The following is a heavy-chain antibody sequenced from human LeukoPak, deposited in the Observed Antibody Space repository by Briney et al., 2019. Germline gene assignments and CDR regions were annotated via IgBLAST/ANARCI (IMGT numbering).Heavy chain of an antibody. CDR2: ISAYNSNT. D-gene: IGHD5-18*01. V-gene: IGHV1-18*04. CDR3: ARDLSQGIQLWFEGYFDY. Sequence: ASVKVSCKASGYTFTSYGISWVRQAPGQGLEWMGWISAYNSNTNYAQKLQGRVTMTTDTSTSTAYMELRSLRSDVTAVYYCARDLSQGIQLWFEGYFDYWGQGTLVTVSS. CDR1: GYTFTSYG. J-gene: IGHJ4*02.